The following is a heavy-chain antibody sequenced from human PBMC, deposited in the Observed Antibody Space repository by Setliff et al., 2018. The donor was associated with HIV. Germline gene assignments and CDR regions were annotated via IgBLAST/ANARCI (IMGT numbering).Heavy chain of an antibody. J-gene: IGHJ3*02. Sequence: SVKVSCKASGGTFSSYVINWVRQAPGQGLEWMGGAIPMLGIANHVHKFQGRVTITADKSTSTAYMELNSLRSEDTAVYYCARESPDSSGYYRAFDIWGQGTMVT. CDR1: GGTFSSYV. V-gene: IGHV1-69*10. D-gene: IGHD3-22*01. CDR3: ARESPDSSGYYRAFDI. CDR2: AIPMLGIA.